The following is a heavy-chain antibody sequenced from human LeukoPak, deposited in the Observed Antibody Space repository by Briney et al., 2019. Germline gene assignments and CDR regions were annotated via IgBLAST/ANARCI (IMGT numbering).Heavy chain of an antibody. J-gene: IGHJ4*02. Sequence: SETLSLTCTVSNASMTDYFWSWIRQPPGKGLEWMGYIYSSGSTKYNPSLNSRVSMSVDTSKSHFSLRLRSVTAADTAVYYCARHLDWKGITFDSWGQGLLVTVSS. V-gene: IGHV4-59*08. CDR1: NASMTDYF. CDR2: IYSSGST. CDR3: ARHLDWKGITFDS. D-gene: IGHD3/OR15-3a*01.